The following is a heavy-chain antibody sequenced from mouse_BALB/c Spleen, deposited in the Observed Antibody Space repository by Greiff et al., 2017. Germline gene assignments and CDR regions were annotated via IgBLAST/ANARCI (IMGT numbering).Heavy chain of an antibody. CDR1: GYTFTSYW. CDR3: ATLGIDYYAMDY. V-gene: IGHV1-7*01. Sequence: VQLQQSGAELAKPGASVKMSCKASGYTFTSYWMHWVKQRPGQGLEWIGYINPSTGYTEYNQKFKDKATLTADKSSSTAYMQLSSLTSDDSAVYYCATLGIDYYAMDYWGQGTSVTVSS. D-gene: IGHD4-1*01. CDR2: INPSTGYT. J-gene: IGHJ4*01.